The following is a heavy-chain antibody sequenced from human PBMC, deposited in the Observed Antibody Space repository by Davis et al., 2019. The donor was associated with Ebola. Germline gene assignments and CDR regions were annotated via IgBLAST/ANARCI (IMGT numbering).Heavy chain of an antibody. J-gene: IGHJ6*03. Sequence: GESLKISCAASGFTFSSYSMNWVRQAPGKGLEWVSSISSSSSYIYYADSVKGRFTISRDNAKNSLYLQMNSLRAEDTAVYYCARAPSYYYMDVWGKGTTVTVSS. CDR3: ARAPSYYYMDV. CDR2: ISSSSSYI. V-gene: IGHV3-21*01. CDR1: GFTFSSYS.